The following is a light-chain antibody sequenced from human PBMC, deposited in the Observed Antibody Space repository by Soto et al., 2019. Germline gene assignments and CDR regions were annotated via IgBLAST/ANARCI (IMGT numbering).Light chain of an antibody. CDR2: GVT. CDR3: SSFRSGSVVL. Sequence: QSAMTQPASVSGSPGQSITISCTGTSSDVGGYNYVSWYQQHPGKAPKLVIYGVTYRPSGFSARFSGSKFQNTASLTISGLQAEDEADYYCSSFRSGSVVLFGGGTKLTVL. J-gene: IGLJ3*02. CDR1: SSDVGGYNY. V-gene: IGLV2-14*01.